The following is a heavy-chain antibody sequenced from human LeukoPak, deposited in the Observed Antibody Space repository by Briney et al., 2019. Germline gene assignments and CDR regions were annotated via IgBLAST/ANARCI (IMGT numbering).Heavy chain of an antibody. Sequence: GGSLRLSCAASGFTFSSYSMNWVRQAPGKGLEWVSVIYSGGSTYYADSVKGRFTISRDNSKKTLYLQMNSLRAEDTAVYYCARDRGYSYGLHDAFDIWGQGTMVTVSS. CDR2: IYSGGST. D-gene: IGHD5-18*01. V-gene: IGHV3-53*01. CDR1: GFTFSSYS. J-gene: IGHJ3*02. CDR3: ARDRGYSYGLHDAFDI.